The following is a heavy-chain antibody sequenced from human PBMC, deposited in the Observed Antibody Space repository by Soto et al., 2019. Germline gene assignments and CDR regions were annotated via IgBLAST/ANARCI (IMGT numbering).Heavy chain of an antibody. V-gene: IGHV3-21*01. J-gene: IGHJ4*02. CDR2: ISSTTNYI. Sequence: PGGSLRLSCAASGVTFFRYSMNGCRTSPGKGREWVSSISSTTNYIYYADSMKGRFTVSRDNAKNSVYLDMNSLSAEDTAVYYCARESEDLTSNFDYWGQGTLVTVSS. CDR3: ARESEDLTSNFDY. CDR1: GVTFFRYS.